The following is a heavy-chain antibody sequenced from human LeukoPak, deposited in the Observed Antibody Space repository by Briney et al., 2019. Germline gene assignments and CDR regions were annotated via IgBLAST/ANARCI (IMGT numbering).Heavy chain of an antibody. D-gene: IGHD6-13*01. Sequence: PGKSLRLSCAASGFIFSDFGMHWVRQAPGKGLQWVALMSHNGVKDSYEDSVKGRFTISRDNSKNTLYLQMNSLRTEDTAVYYCAQEGIAVPHLTRGYFNLWGRGSLVTVSS. CDR3: AQEGIAVPHLTRGYFNL. J-gene: IGHJ2*01. CDR1: GFIFSDFG. CDR2: MSHNGVKD. V-gene: IGHV3-30*18.